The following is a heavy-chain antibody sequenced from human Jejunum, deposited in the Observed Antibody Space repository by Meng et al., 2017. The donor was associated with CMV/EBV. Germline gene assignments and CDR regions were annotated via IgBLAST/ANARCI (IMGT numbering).Heavy chain of an antibody. D-gene: IGHD3-16*01. CDR1: GGSISSGGYY. V-gene: IGHV4-30-4*01. CDR2: MYDRGTT. J-gene: IGHJ3*02. CDR3: ARIVDVLGGPRYAFDI. Sequence: QVQLQESGPGVVKPSQTLSLTCTVSGGSISSGGYYWGWIRQPPGKGLEWIGYMYDRGTTYYKSSLKSRITISADTSKNQFSLKLISVTAADTALYYCARIVDVLGGPRYAFDIWGRGTMVTVSS.